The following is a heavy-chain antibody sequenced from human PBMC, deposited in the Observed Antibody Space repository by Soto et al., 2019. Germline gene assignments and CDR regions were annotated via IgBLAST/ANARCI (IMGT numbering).Heavy chain of an antibody. CDR1: GGTFSSYA. CDR2: IIPIFGTA. V-gene: IGHV1-69*13. D-gene: IGHD2-21*02. J-gene: IGHJ4*02. CDR3: ARGGEYCGGDCYRYYFDY. Sequence: GASVKVSCKASGGTFSSYAISWVRQAPGQGLEWMGGIIPIFGTANYAQKFQGRVTITADESTSTAYMELSSLRSEDTAVYYCARGGEYCGGDCYRYYFDYWGQGTLVTVSS.